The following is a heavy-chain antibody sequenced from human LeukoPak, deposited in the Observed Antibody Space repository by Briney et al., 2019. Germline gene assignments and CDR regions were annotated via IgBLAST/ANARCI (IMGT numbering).Heavy chain of an antibody. D-gene: IGHD2-15*01. CDR2: IYYSGST. CDR1: GGSISSYY. Sequence: PSETLSLTCTVSGGSISSYYWSWIRQPPGKGLEWIGYIYYSGSTNYNPSLKSRVTISVDTSKNQFSLKLSSVTAADTAVYYCARANSCSGGSCYRDYWGQGTLVTVSS. V-gene: IGHV4-59*12. CDR3: ARANSCSGGSCYRDY. J-gene: IGHJ4*02.